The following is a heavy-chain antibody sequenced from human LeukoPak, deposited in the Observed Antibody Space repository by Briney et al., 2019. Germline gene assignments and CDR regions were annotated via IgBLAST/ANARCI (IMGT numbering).Heavy chain of an antibody. V-gene: IGHV1-18*01. J-gene: IGHJ4*02. D-gene: IGHD6-19*01. Sequence: ASVKVSCKASGGTFSSYAISWVRQAPGQGLEWMGWISAYNGNTNYAQKVQGRVTMTTDTSTSTAYMELRSLRSDDTAIYYCARGEPAGAVTGHWGQGTLVTVSS. CDR3: ARGEPAGAVTGH. CDR2: ISAYNGNT. CDR1: GGTFSSYA.